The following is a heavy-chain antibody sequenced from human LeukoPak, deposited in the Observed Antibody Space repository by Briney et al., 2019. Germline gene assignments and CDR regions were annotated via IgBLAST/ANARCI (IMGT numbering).Heavy chain of an antibody. V-gene: IGHV3-74*01. J-gene: IGHJ4*02. D-gene: IGHD4-17*01. CDR2: IKDDGSST. CDR1: GFTFSTYW. Sequence: PGGSLRLSCAASGFTFSTYWMHWVRQDPGKGLVWVARIKDDGSSTIYADSVKGRFTISRDNSKNTLYLQTSSLRAEDTAVYYCARASTTVPNLLDHWGRGTLVTVSS. CDR3: ARASTTVPNLLDH.